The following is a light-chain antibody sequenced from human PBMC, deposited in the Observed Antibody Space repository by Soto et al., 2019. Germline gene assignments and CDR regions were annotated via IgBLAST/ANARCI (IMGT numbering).Light chain of an antibody. J-gene: IGLJ2*01. CDR2: EVS. CDR3: SSYAGSNMVV. V-gene: IGLV2-8*01. Sequence: QSALTQPPSASGSPGQSVTISCTGTSSDVGGYNYVSWYQQHPGKAPKLMIYEVSKRHSGVPDRFSGSKSGNTASLTVSGLQAEDEADYYCSSYAGSNMVVFGGGTKLTV. CDR1: SSDVGGYNY.